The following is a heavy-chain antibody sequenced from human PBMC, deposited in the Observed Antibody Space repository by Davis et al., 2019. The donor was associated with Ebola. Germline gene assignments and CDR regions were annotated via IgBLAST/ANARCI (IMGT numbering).Heavy chain of an antibody. Sequence: GESLKISCKGFGYSFSNFWIGWARQLPGKGLEWMAIIYPSDSDIRYSPSFQGQVTISADESLSTAFLQWSSLEASDTGIYYCARLLNTYYYFDLWGQGTPVTVSS. CDR3: ARLLNTYYYFDL. J-gene: IGHJ4*02. V-gene: IGHV5-51*01. CDR1: GYSFSNFW. D-gene: IGHD3-10*01. CDR2: IYPSDSDI.